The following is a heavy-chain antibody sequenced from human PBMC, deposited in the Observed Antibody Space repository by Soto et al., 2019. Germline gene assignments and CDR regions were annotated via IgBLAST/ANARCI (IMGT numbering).Heavy chain of an antibody. J-gene: IGHJ6*02. CDR3: ARDQAMGTIFGVVTPYYYYYGMDV. Sequence: GASVKVSCKASGGIFSSYAISWVRQAPGQGLEWMGGIIPIFGTANYAQKFQGRVTITADKSTSTAYMELSSLRSEDTAVYYCARDQAMGTIFGVVTPYYYYYGMDVWGQGTTVTVSS. D-gene: IGHD3-3*01. V-gene: IGHV1-69*06. CDR2: IIPIFGTA. CDR1: GGIFSSYA.